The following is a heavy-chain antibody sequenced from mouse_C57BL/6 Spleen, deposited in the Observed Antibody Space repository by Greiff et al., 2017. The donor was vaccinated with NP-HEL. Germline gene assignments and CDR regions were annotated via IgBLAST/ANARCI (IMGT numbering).Heavy chain of an antibody. J-gene: IGHJ4*01. CDR1: GYTFTDYY. CDR2: IYPGSGNT. CDR3: ARDYGSSYGAMDY. D-gene: IGHD1-1*01. V-gene: IGHV1-76*01. Sequence: VQLVESGAELVRPGASVKLSCKASGYTFTDYYINWVKQRPGQGLEWIARIYPGSGNTYYNEKFKGKATLTAEKSSSTAYMQLSSLTSEDSAVYFCARDYGSSYGAMDYWGQGTSVTVSS.